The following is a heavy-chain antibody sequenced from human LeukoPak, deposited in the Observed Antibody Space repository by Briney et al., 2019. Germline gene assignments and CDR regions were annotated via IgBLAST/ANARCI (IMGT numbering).Heavy chain of an antibody. CDR1: GGSISSYY. D-gene: IGHD1-26*01. CDR2: IYYSGST. V-gene: IGHV4-59*01. CDR3: ARMTSGSYSKDY. J-gene: IGHJ4*02. Sequence: SETLSLTCTVSGGSISSYYWSWIRQPPGKGLEWIGYIYYSGSTNYNPSLKSRVTISVDTSKNQFSPKLSSVTAADTAVYYCARMTSGSYSKDYWGQGTLVTVSS.